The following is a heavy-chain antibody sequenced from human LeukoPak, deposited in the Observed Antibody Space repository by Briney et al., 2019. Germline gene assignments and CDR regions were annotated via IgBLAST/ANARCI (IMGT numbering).Heavy chain of an antibody. J-gene: IGHJ3*02. CDR3: AGDREWLDAFDI. D-gene: IGHD6-19*01. CDR2: IYTSGST. CDR1: GGSISSYY. Sequence: SETLSLTCTVSGGSISSYYWSWIRQPAGKGLEWIGRIYTSGSTNYNPSLKSRVTMSVDTSKNQFSLKLSSVTAADTAVYYCAGDREWLDAFDIWGQGTMVTVSS. V-gene: IGHV4-4*07.